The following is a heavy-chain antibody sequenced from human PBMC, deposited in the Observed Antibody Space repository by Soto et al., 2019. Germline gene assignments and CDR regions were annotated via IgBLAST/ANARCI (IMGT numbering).Heavy chain of an antibody. J-gene: IGHJ4*02. CDR2: ISGSGGST. CDR3: AGAPYSSSHLDLWSRFDY. Sequence: EVQLLESGGGLVQPGGSLRLSCAASGFTFSSYAMSWVRQAPGKGLEWVSAISGSGGSTYYADSVKGRFTISRDNSKNTLYLQMNSLRAEDTAVYYCAGAPYSSSHLDLWSRFDYWGQGTLVTVSS. V-gene: IGHV3-23*01. D-gene: IGHD6-13*01. CDR1: GFTFSSYA.